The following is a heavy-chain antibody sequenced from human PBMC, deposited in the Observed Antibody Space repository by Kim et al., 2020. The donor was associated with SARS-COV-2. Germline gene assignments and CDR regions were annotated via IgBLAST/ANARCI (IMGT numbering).Heavy chain of an antibody. J-gene: IGHJ3*02. V-gene: IGHV3-13*01. CDR2: IGIAGDT. D-gene: IGHD2-2*01. Sequence: GGSLRLSCVASGFNPNSHDMHWVRQSLGDGLEWVASIGIAGDTSYEDSVKGRFTFARERAENSVYLQMDSLRAGDTAVYYCAREGYDLGAFAIWGWGTV. CDR3: AREGYDLGAFAI. CDR1: GFNPNSHD.